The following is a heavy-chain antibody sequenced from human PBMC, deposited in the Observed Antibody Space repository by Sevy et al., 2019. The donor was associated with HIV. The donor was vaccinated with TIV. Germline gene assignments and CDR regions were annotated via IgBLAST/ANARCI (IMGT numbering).Heavy chain of an antibody. CDR3: AREGIAADGTYYFDY. D-gene: IGHD6-13*01. Sequence: ASVKVSCKASGYTFTSYGISWVRQAPGQGLEWMGWISAYNGNTNYAQKLQGRVTMTTDTSTSTAYMELRSLRSDDTAVYYCAREGIAADGTYYFDYWGQGTLVTVSS. CDR2: ISAYNGNT. CDR1: GYTFTSYG. J-gene: IGHJ4*02. V-gene: IGHV1-18*01.